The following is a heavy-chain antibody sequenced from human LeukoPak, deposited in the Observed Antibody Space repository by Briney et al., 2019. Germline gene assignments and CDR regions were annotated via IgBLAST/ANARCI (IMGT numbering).Heavy chain of an antibody. J-gene: IGHJ4*02. CDR1: GGSISSYY. CDR3: ARGNVVVPADFFDY. V-gene: IGHV4-59*12. Sequence: SETLSLTCTVSGGSISSYYWSWIRQPPGKGLEWIGYIYSTGTTDYNPSLKSRVTISVDTSKKQFSLKLYSVTAADTAVYYCARGNVVVPADFFDYWGQGTLVTVSS. CDR2: IYSTGTT. D-gene: IGHD2-2*01.